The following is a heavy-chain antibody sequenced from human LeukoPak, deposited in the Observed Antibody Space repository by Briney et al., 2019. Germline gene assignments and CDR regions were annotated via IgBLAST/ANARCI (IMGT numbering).Heavy chain of an antibody. V-gene: IGHV4-61*08. Sequence: SETLSLTCTVSGGYISSGGYYWSWIRQHPGKGLEWIGYIYYSGSTNYNPSLKSRVTISVDTSKNQFSLKLSSVTAADTAVYYCARQHSSGWYYWYFDLWGRGTLVTVSS. D-gene: IGHD6-19*01. J-gene: IGHJ2*01. CDR1: GGYISSGGYY. CDR2: IYYSGST. CDR3: ARQHSSGWYYWYFDL.